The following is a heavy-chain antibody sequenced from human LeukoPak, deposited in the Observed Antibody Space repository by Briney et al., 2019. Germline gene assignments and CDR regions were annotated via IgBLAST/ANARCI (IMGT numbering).Heavy chain of an antibody. D-gene: IGHD2-15*01. J-gene: IGHJ5*02. Sequence: GGSLRLSCAASGFTLSSHWMHWVRQAPGKGLVWVSRINSDGSTTNYADSVKGRFTISRDNAENTLYLQMNNLRVEDTAVYYCTRRVSATRWFDPWGQGTLVTVSS. V-gene: IGHV3-74*01. CDR3: TRRVSATRWFDP. CDR1: GFTLSSHW. CDR2: INSDGSTT.